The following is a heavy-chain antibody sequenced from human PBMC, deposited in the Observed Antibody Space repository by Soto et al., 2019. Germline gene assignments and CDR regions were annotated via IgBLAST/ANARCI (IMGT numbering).Heavy chain of an antibody. CDR2: INSGGSTT. Sequence: XESLEISCAASGFTFSSYWMHWVRQAPGKGLVWVSRINSGGSTTSYADSVKGRFTISRDNAKNTLYLQMNSLRAEDTAVYYCARSPNTFYYDSSGYGGGYWGQGTLVTVSS. V-gene: IGHV3-74*01. J-gene: IGHJ4*02. CDR3: ARSPNTFYYDSSGYGGGY. CDR1: GFTFSSYW. D-gene: IGHD3-22*01.